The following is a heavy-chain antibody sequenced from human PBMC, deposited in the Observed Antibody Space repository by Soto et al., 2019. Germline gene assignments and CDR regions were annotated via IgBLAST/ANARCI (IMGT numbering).Heavy chain of an antibody. CDR2: IYYSGST. D-gene: IGHD4-17*01. CDR3: ARNPPYGPLDY. CDR1: GDSGGFISSISYH. Sequence: PSETLSLTCTVSGDSGGFISSISYHWGWIRQPPGKGLEWIGNIYYSGSTYYNPSLKSRVTISGDTSKNQFSLRLTSVTAADTAVYYCARNPPYGPLDYWGQGTLVTVSS. J-gene: IGHJ4*02. V-gene: IGHV4-39*01.